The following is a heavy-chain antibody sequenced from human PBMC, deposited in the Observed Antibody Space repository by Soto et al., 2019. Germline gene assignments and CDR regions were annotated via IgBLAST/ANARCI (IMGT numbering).Heavy chain of an antibody. D-gene: IGHD5-18*01. CDR1: GFTFSSYI. V-gene: IGHV3-48*01. CDR3: TRDHYGRGFNSGAFDS. CDR2: ISSSSSTI. J-gene: IGHJ4*02. Sequence: GGSLRLSCAASGFTFSSYIMNWVRQAPGKGLEWVSYISSSSSTIYYADSVKGRFTISRDNAKNSLYLQMNGLKTDDTAVYYCTRDHYGRGFNSGAFDSWGQGTLVTVSS.